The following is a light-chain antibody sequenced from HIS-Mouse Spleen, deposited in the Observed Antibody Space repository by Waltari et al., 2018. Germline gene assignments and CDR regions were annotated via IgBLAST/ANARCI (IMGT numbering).Light chain of an antibody. CDR3: SSYTSSSFNVV. CDR2: DVS. J-gene: IGLJ2*01. CDR1: SMSVGGYNY. V-gene: IGLV2-14*03. Sequence: QSALTQPASVSGSPGQSITISCTGTSMSVGGYNYLSWYQQHPGKAPKLMIYDVSNRPSGVSNRFSGSKSGNTASLTISGLQAEDEADYYCSSYTSSSFNVVFGGGTKLTVL.